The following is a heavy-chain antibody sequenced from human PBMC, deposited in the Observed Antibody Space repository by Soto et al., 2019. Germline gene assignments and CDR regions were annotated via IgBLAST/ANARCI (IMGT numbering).Heavy chain of an antibody. D-gene: IGHD3-22*01. CDR1: GYSFTSYW. J-gene: IGHJ4*02. V-gene: IGHV5-10-1*01. CDR3: ARQEGYYYDSSAESY. Sequence: PGESLKISCKGSGYSFTSYWISWVRQMPGKGLEWMGRIDPSDSYTNYSPSFQGHVTISADKSISTAYLQWSSLKASDTAMYYCARQEGYYYDSSAESYWGQGTLVTVSS. CDR2: IDPSDSYT.